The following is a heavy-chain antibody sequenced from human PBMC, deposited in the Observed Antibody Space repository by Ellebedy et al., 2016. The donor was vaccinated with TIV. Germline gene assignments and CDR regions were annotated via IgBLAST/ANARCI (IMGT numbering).Heavy chain of an antibody. J-gene: IGHJ4*02. CDR3: ARESFRYYDILAASGQFDY. Sequence: ASVKVSXKASGYTFTSYAMHWVRQAPGQRLEWMGWINAGNGNTKYSQKFQGRVTMTRNTSISTAYMELSSLRSDDTAVYYCARESFRYYDILAASGQFDYWGQGTLVTVSS. V-gene: IGHV1-3*01. D-gene: IGHD3-9*01. CDR1: GYTFTSYA. CDR2: INAGNGNT.